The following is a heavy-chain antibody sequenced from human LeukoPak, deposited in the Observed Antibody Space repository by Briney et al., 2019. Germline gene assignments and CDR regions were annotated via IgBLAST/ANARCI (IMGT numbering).Heavy chain of an antibody. V-gene: IGHV3-21*01. CDR3: ARAPHDYGDYDEYFQH. CDR1: GFTFSSYA. CDR2: ISSSSSYI. Sequence: GGSLRLSCAASGFTFSSYAMSWVRQAPGKGLEWVSSISSSSSYIYYADSVKGRFTISRDNAKNSLYLQMNSLRAEDTAVYYCARAPHDYGDYDEYFQHWGQGTLVTVSS. D-gene: IGHD4-17*01. J-gene: IGHJ1*01.